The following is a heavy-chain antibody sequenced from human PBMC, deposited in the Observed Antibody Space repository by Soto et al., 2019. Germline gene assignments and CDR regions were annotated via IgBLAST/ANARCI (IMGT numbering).Heavy chain of an antibody. D-gene: IGHD2-15*01. V-gene: IGHV3-21*01. Sequence: EVQLVESGGGLVMPGGSLRLSCAASGFTFSTYHMNWVRQAPGKGLEWVSSINPSSSHIYYAASVRGRFTISRDNSKNSMDLQMNSLRTEDAAVYYCARGYCGGGGCYLRRDAIDVWGQGKMVTVSS. CDR3: ARGYCGGGGCYLRRDAIDV. CDR2: INPSSSHI. CDR1: GFTFSTYH. J-gene: IGHJ3*01.